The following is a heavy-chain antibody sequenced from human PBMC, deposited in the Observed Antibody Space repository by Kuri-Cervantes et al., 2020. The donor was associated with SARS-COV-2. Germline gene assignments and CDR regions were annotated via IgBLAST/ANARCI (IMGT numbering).Heavy chain of an antibody. J-gene: IGHJ6*02. CDR1: GFTFSSYS. V-gene: IGHV3-21*01. Sequence: GESLKISCAASGFTFSSYSMNWVRQAPGKGLEWVSSISSSSSYIYYADSVKGRFTISRDNAKNSQYLQMNSLRAEDTAVYYCARDPYSSSWYRYYYGMDVWGQGTTVTVSS. D-gene: IGHD6-13*01. CDR2: ISSSSSYI. CDR3: ARDPYSSSWYRYYYGMDV.